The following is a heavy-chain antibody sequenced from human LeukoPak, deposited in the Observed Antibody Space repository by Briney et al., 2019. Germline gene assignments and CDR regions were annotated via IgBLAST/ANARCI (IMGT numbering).Heavy chain of an antibody. CDR3: ARNAVRGAGVIYYFDY. D-gene: IGHD3-3*01. Sequence: ASVKVSCKASGGTFSSYAISWVRQAPGQGLEWMGWISAYNGNTSYAQKLQGRVTMTTDTSTSTAYMELRSLRSDDTAVYYCARNAVRGAGVIYYFDYWGQGTLVTVSS. CDR1: GGTFSSYA. CDR2: ISAYNGNT. J-gene: IGHJ4*02. V-gene: IGHV1-18*01.